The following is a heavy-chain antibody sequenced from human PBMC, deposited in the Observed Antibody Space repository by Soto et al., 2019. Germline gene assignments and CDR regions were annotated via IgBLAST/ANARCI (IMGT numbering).Heavy chain of an antibody. CDR2: TLYSRRT. CDR3: ARSRGSSSNSRAFDI. CDR1: GGSISSGDYY. J-gene: IGHJ3*02. Sequence: QVQLQESGPGLVKPSQTLSLTCTVSGGSISSGDYYWTWIRQHPGKGLEYSGCTLYSRRTYYTPSLNRRTSMSVDTSKNQFSLKLNSVTAADTAVYYCARSRGSSSNSRAFDIWGQGTMVTVSS. V-gene: IGHV4-31*03. D-gene: IGHD6-13*01.